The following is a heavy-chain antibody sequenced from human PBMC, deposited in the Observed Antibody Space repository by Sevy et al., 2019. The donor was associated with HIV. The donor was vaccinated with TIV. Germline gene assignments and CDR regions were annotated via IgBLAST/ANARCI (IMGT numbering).Heavy chain of an antibody. D-gene: IGHD2-2*01. J-gene: IGHJ4*02. CDR3: ARVLTYCSSTSCDN. CDR2: ISSSSSYI. CDR1: VFTFSSYS. Sequence: GGSLRLSCAASVFTFSSYSKNWVRQAPGKGLEWVSSISSSSSYIYYADSVKGRFTISRDNAKNSLYLQMNSLRAEDTAVYYCARVLTYCSSTSCDNWGQGTLVTVSS. V-gene: IGHV3-21*01.